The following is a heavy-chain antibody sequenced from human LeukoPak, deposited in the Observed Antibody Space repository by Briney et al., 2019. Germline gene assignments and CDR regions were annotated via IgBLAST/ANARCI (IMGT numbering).Heavy chain of an antibody. CDR3: ARVSAQYGSGSYYGELDYYYYYYMDV. D-gene: IGHD3-10*01. Sequence: PGGSLRLSCAASGFTVSSNYMSWVRQAPGKGLEWVSVIYSGGSTYYADSVKGRFTISRDNSKNTLYLQMNSLRAEDTAVYYCARVSAQYGSGSYYGELDYYYYYYMDVWGKGTTVTISS. V-gene: IGHV3-53*01. CDR1: GFTVSSNY. CDR2: IYSGGST. J-gene: IGHJ6*03.